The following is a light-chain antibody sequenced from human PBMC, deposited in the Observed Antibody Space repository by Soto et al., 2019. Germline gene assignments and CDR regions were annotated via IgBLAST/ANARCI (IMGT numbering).Light chain of an antibody. Sequence: DIVLTQSPATLSLSPGDRATLSCRASQSVSSYLAWYQQKTGQAPRILIYDESNRATGIPDRLSGSGSGTDLTLTISSLQPEDFATYYCQQSYKTTLTCGEGTKVDI. CDR2: DES. J-gene: IGKJ4*01. V-gene: IGKV3-11*01. CDR3: QQSYKTTLT. CDR1: QSVSSY.